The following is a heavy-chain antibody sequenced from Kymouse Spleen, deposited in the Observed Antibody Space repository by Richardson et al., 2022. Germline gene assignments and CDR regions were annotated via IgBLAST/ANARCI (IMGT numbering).Heavy chain of an antibody. D-gene: IGHD2-15*01. Sequence: QVQLQQWGAGLLKPSETLSLTCAVYGGSFSGYYWSWIRQPPGKGLEWIGEINHSGSTNYNPSLKSRVTISVDTSKNQFSLKLSSVTAADTAVYYCARRGSNDAFDIWGQGTMVTVSS. V-gene: IGHV4-34*01. CDR1: GGSFSGYY. CDR3: ARRGSNDAFDI. J-gene: IGHJ3*02. CDR2: INHSGST.